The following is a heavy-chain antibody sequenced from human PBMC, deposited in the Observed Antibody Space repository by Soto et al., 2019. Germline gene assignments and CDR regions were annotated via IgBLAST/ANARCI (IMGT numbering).Heavy chain of an antibody. CDR1: GGSISSYY. V-gene: IGHV4-4*07. CDR2: IYTSGST. D-gene: IGHD3-10*01. J-gene: IGHJ5*02. CDR3: AREGHYYGRNWFDP. Sequence: SETLSLTCTVSGGSISSYYWSWTRQPAGKGLEWIGRIYTSGSTNYNPSLKSRVTMSVDTSKNQFSLKLSSVTAADTAVYYCAREGHYYGRNWFDPWGQGTLVTVSS.